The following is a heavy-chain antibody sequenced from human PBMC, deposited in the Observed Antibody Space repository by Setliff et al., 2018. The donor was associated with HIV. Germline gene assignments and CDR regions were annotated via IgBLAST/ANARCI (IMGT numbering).Heavy chain of an antibody. CDR2: INPNSGGT. J-gene: IGHJ4*02. D-gene: IGHD5-18*01. Sequence: ASVKVSCKASGYTFTAYYMHWVRQAPGQGLEWMGRINPNSGGTNYAQKFQGRVTMTRDTSISTAYMELSRLRSDGTAVYYCARTLPQYTNLFDYWGQGTLVTVSS. CDR3: ARTLPQYTNLFDY. V-gene: IGHV1-2*06. CDR1: GYTFTAYY.